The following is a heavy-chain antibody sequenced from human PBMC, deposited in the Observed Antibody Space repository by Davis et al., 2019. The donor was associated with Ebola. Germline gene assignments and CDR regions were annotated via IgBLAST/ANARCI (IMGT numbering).Heavy chain of an antibody. Sequence: GESLKISCAASGFSVSDNYMNWVRQAPGKGLEWVSVLYRRGFTYYADSVKGRFTISRDNSKNILYLQMNSLRVEDTAIYYCAHYTPRYSYIMGVWGQGTTVTVSS. CDR1: GFSVSDNY. V-gene: IGHV3-66*01. CDR2: LYRRGFT. J-gene: IGHJ6*02. CDR3: AHYTPRYSYIMGV. D-gene: IGHD3-10*01.